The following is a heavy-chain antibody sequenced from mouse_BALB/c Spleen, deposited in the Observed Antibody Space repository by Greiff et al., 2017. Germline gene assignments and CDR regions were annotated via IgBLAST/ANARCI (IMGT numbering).Heavy chain of an antibody. J-gene: IGHJ2*01. CDR3: ARLDDGYCYFDV. D-gene: IGHD2-3*01. CDR2: ISSGGSYT. CDR1: GFTFSSYA. V-gene: IGHV5-9-3*01. Sequence: EVKVEESGGGLVKPGGSLKLSCAASGFTFSSYAMSWVRQTPEKRLEWVATISSGGSYTYYPDSVKGRFTISRDNAKNTLYLQMSSLRSEDTAMYYCARLDDGYCYFDVWGAGTTLTVSS.